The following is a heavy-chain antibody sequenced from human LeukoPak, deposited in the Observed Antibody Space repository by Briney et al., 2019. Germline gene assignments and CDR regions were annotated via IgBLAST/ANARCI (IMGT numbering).Heavy chain of an antibody. CDR1: GGSISSGGYY. Sequence: PSETLSLTCTVSGGSISSGGYYWSWIRQHPGKGLEWIVYSYYSGSTYYNPSLKSRATTSVDPSKNQFFLKLSSVTAADTAVYYCARGYSSSWSYYFDYWGQGTLVTVSS. D-gene: IGHD6-13*01. CDR2: SYYSGST. J-gene: IGHJ4*02. V-gene: IGHV4-31*03. CDR3: ARGYSSSWSYYFDY.